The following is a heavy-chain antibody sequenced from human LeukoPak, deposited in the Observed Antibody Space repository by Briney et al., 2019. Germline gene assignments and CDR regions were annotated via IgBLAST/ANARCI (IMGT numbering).Heavy chain of an antibody. CDR2: IYYSGGT. J-gene: IGHJ4*02. CDR1: GGSISSGGYY. Sequence: PSETLSLTCTVSGGSISSGGYYWSWIRQPPGKGLEWIGYIYYSGGTNYNPSLKSRVTISVDTSKNQFSLKLSSVTAADAAVYYCARESGYPPSIFSDWGQGTLVTVSS. CDR3: ARESGYPPSIFSD. V-gene: IGHV4-61*08. D-gene: IGHD3-3*01.